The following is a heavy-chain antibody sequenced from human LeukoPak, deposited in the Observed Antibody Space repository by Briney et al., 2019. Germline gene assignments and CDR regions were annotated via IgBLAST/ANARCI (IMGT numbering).Heavy chain of an antibody. CDR1: GFTFSSYS. J-gene: IGHJ4*02. Sequence: PGGSLRLSCAASGFTFSSYSMNWVRQAPGKGLEWVSYISSSSSTIYYADSVKGRFTISRDNAKNSLYLQMNSLRDEDTAVYYCARVVERETGTTIGFDYWGQGTLVTVSS. CDR2: ISSSSSTI. CDR3: ARVVERETGTTIGFDY. V-gene: IGHV3-48*02. D-gene: IGHD1-1*01.